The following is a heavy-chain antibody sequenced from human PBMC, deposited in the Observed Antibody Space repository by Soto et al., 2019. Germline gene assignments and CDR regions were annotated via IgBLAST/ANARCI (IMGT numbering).Heavy chain of an antibody. CDR3: TRDWEITVSTWSFGGF. D-gene: IGHD3-10*01. CDR2: IIPFHGVT. V-gene: IGHV1-69*04. CDR1: GGTFSPYT. Sequence: EASVKVSCKASGGTFSPYTIKWVRQAPGQGLEWMGRIIPFHGVTNYAQKFQARVTITADKSTSTAYMELSGLRFEDTAMYYCTRDWEITVSTWSFGGFWGRGTLVTVSS. J-gene: IGHJ4*02.